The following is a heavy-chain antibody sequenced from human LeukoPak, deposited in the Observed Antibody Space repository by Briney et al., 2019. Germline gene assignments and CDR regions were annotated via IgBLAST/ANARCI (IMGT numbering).Heavy chain of an antibody. CDR3: ARGGYYGSGNDFRFDP. V-gene: IGHV4-59*01. J-gene: IGHJ5*02. CDR2: IYYSGST. Sequence: TSETLSLTCAVYGGSFSGYYWSWIRQPPGKGLEWIGYIYYSGSTNYNPSLKSRVTISVDTSKNQFSLKLTSVTAADTAVYFCARGGYYGSGNDFRFDPWGQGTLVTVSS. D-gene: IGHD3-10*01. CDR1: GGSFSGYY.